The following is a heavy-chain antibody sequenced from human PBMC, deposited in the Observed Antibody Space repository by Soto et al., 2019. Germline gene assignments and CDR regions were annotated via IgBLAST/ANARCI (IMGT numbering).Heavy chain of an antibody. Sequence: SGSMALGCEVCGGSFSGEYWTWIRKTPGKGLEWIGEINHSGSTNYNPSLKSRVTISVDTSKNQFSLKLSSVTAADTAVYSCARLNGDYVNNLDYRGQGTLVTVSS. J-gene: IGHJ4*02. CDR2: INHSGST. D-gene: IGHD4-17*01. CDR1: GGSFSGEY. V-gene: IGHV4-34*01. CDR3: ARLNGDYVNNLDY.